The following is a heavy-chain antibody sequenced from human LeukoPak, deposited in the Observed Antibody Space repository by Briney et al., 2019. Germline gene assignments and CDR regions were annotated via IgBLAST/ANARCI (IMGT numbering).Heavy chain of an antibody. CDR3: ARVKGRLSWFDP. V-gene: IGHV4-34*01. CDR2: INHSGTT. Sequence: MSSETLSLTCAVYGGSFSGYYWSWIRQPPGKGLEWIGEINHSGTTYYNPSLKSRVTISVDTSKNQFSLKLSSVTAADTAVYYCARVKGRLSWFDPWGQGTLFTVSS. J-gene: IGHJ5*02. CDR1: GGSFSGYY.